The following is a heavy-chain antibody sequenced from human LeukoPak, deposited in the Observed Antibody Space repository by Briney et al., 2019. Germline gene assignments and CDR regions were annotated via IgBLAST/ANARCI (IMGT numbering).Heavy chain of an antibody. D-gene: IGHD5-12*01. CDR2: IYYSGST. V-gene: IGHV4-30-4*01. CDR3: ARLVATFDY. Sequence: XPXGXGLEWIGYIYYSGSTYYNPSLKSRVTISVDTSKNQFSLKLSSVTAADTAVYYCARLVATFDYWGQGTLVTVSS. J-gene: IGHJ4*02.